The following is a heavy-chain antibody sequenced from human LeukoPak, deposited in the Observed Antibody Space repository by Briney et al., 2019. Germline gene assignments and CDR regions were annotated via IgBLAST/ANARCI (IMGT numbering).Heavy chain of an antibody. CDR1: GFTFSNAW. V-gene: IGHV3-15*01. D-gene: IGHD4-23*01. CDR2: IKSKTDGGTT. CDR3: TTSYSGVVRPRRYYYYYYMDV. Sequence: PGGSLRLSCAASGFTFSNAWMSWVRQAPGKGLEWVGRIKSKTDGGTTDYAAPVKGRFTVSRDDSKNTLYLQMNSLKTEDTAVYYCTTSYSGVVRPRRYYYYYYMDVWGKGTTVTVSS. J-gene: IGHJ6*03.